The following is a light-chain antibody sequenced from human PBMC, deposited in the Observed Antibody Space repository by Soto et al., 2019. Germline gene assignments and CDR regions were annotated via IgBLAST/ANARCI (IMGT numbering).Light chain of an antibody. CDR3: CSYAGSVV. J-gene: IGLJ2*01. CDR2: DVS. CDR1: SSDVGGYNY. V-gene: IGLV2-11*01. Sequence: QSALTQPRSVSGSPGQSVTISCTGTSSDVGGYNYVSWYQQHPGKAPKLMIYDVSKRPSGVPDRFSGSKSGNTASLTISGLQAEDEADYYFCSYAGSVVFGGGTKRTVL.